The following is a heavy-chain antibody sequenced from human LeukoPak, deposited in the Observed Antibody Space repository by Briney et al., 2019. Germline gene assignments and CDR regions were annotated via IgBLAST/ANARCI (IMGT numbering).Heavy chain of an antibody. D-gene: IGHD3-10*01. V-gene: IGHV3-30*18. CDR1: GFTFNIYG. CDR2: ISYDGSNK. Sequence: GGSLRLSCAASGFTFNIYGMHWVRQAPGKGLEWVAVISYDGSNKYYADSVKGRFTISRDNSKNTLYLQMNSLRAEDTAVYYCAKAERGDGPGSNFDYWGQGTLVTVSS. J-gene: IGHJ4*02. CDR3: AKAERGDGPGSNFDY.